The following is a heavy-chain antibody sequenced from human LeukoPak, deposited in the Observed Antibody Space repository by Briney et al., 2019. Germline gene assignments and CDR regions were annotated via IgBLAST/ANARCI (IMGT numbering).Heavy chain of an antibody. J-gene: IGHJ4*02. CDR1: GGSFSGYS. D-gene: IGHD6-13*01. CDR2: INLSVST. V-gene: IGHV4-34*01. Sequence: SEALSLTCAVYGGSFSGYSWSWIRQPPGKGLQWMGEINLSVSTNYNPSLKSRVTISVDTSKNQFSLKLSSVTAADTAVYYCASIAGDSSSWYRAYYFDYWGQGTLVTVSS. CDR3: ASIAGDSSSWYRAYYFDY.